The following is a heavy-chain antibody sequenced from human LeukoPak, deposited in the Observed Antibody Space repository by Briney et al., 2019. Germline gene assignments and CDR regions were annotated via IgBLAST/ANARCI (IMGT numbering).Heavy chain of an antibody. CDR1: GYSISSGYY. V-gene: IGHV4-38-2*02. D-gene: IGHD6-13*01. J-gene: IGHJ5*02. Sequence: SETLSLTCTVSGYSISSGYYWGWIRQPPGKGLEWSGSIYHRGSTNNNPSLRSRVTISVDTSKNQFSLKLSSVTAADTAVYYCARVGVSSSWGGDWFDPWGQGTLVTVSS. CDR3: ARVGVSSSWGGDWFDP. CDR2: IYHRGST.